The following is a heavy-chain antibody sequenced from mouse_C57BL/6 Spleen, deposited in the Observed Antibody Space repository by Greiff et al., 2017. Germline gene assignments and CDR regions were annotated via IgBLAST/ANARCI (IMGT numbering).Heavy chain of an antibody. CDR2: IHPNSGST. J-gene: IGHJ1*03. Sequence: VQLQQPGAELVKPGASVKLSCKASGYTFTSYWMHWVKQRPGQGLEWIGMIHPNSGSTNYNEKFKSKATLTVDKSSSTAYMQLSSLTSEDSAVYYCARSDRVWYFDVWGTGTTVTVSS. CDR1: GYTFTSYW. CDR3: ARSDRVWYFDV. V-gene: IGHV1-64*01.